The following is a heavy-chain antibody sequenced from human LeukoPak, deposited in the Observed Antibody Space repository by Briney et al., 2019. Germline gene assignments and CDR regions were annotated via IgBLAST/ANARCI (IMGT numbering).Heavy chain of an antibody. J-gene: IGHJ4*02. CDR2: ISNTRTT. Sequence: SETLSLTCTVSGAAIRGFYWSWFRQPPGEGLDWIGHISNTRTTTYNPSLKSRVTISEYMSENQFSLSLSSVTAADTAVYYCARAIPGNPFDYWGQGTLVTVSS. V-gene: IGHV4-59*01. D-gene: IGHD1-20*01. CDR1: GAAIRGFY. CDR3: ARAIPGNPFDY.